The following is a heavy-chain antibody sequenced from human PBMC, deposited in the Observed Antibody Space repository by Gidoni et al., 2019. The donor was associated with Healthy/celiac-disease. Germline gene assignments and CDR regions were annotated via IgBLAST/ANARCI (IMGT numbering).Heavy chain of an antibody. D-gene: IGHD3-22*01. CDR1: GGSIRSYS. CDR3: ARVPSSGYSIWEYQVWFDP. J-gene: IGHJ5*02. CDR2: IHYSGST. Sequence: QVQLQESGPGLVKPSETLSLPCSVSGGSIRSYSWSWIRQPPGKGLEWIGYIHYSGSTNYNPSLKSRVTISVDTSKNQFSLKLSSVTAADTAVYYCARVPSSGYSIWEYQVWFDPWGQGTLVTVSS. V-gene: IGHV4-59*01.